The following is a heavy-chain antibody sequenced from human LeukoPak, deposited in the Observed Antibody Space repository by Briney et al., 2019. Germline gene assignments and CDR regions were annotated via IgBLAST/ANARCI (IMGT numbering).Heavy chain of an antibody. D-gene: IGHD3-3*01. J-gene: IGHJ3*02. Sequence: SETLSLTCTVSGGSISSYYWSWIRQPPGKGLEWIGYIYYSGSTNYNPSLKSRVTISVDTSKNQFSLKLSSVTAADTAVYYCARGGRTKYYDFWSGYYLTHDAFDIWGQGTMVTVSS. V-gene: IGHV4-59*01. CDR1: GGSISSYY. CDR3: ARGGRTKYYDFWSGYYLTHDAFDI. CDR2: IYYSGST.